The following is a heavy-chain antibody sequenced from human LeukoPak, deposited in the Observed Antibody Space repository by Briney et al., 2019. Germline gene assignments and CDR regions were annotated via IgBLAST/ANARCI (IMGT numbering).Heavy chain of an antibody. D-gene: IGHD3-9*01. CDR3: ASEGPRLRYFASVAAFDI. Sequence: SETLSLTCAVYGGSFSGYYWSWIRQPPGKGLEWFGEINHSGSTNYNPSLKSRVTISVDTSKNQFSLKLSSVTAADTAVYYCASEGPRLRYFASVAAFDIWGQGTMVTVSS. V-gene: IGHV4-34*01. CDR1: GGSFSGYY. J-gene: IGHJ3*02. CDR2: INHSGST.